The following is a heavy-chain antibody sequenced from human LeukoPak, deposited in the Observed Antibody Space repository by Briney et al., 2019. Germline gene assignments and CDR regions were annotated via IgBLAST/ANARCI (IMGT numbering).Heavy chain of an antibody. D-gene: IGHD4-17*01. Sequence: SQTLSLTCTVSGGSISSGDYYWSWIRQPPGKGLEWIGYIYYSGSTYYNPSLKSRVTISVDTSKNQFSLKLSSVTAADTAVYYCARDTGYGDSAHFDYWGQGTLVTVPS. CDR3: ARDTGYGDSAHFDY. CDR1: GGSISSGDYY. CDR2: IYYSGST. V-gene: IGHV4-30-4*01. J-gene: IGHJ4*02.